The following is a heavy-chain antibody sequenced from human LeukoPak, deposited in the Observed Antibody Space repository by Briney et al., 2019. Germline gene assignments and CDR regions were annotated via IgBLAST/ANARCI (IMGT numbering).Heavy chain of an antibody. CDR2: ISGSGGST. CDR1: GFSYSSYT. D-gene: IGHD6-13*01. J-gene: IGHJ4*02. Sequence: PGGSLRLSCVASGFSYSSYTMSWVRQAPGKGLEWVSAISGSGGSTYYADSVKGRFTISRDNSKNTLYLQMNSLRAEDTAVYYCAKLHSSSWYRNWGQGTLVTVSS. CDR3: AKLHSSSWYRN. V-gene: IGHV3-23*01.